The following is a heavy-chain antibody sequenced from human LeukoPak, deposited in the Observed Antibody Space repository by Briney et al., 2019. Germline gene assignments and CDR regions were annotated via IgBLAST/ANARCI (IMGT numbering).Heavy chain of an antibody. Sequence: GGSLRLSCAASGFTVSSNYMSWVRQAPGKGLEWVSVIYSGGSTYYADSVKGRFTISRDNSKNTLYLQVNSLRAEDTAVYYCARDAYGSGSYSHAYYFDYWGQGTLVTVSS. CDR3: ARDAYGSGSYSHAYYFDY. J-gene: IGHJ4*02. V-gene: IGHV3-53*01. CDR1: GFTVSSNY. CDR2: IYSGGST. D-gene: IGHD3-10*01.